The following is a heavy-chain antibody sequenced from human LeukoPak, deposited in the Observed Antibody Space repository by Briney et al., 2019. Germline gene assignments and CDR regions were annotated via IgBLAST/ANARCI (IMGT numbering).Heavy chain of an antibody. J-gene: IGHJ3*02. Sequence: ASVKVSCKTSGYTFSGSALHWVRQAPGQRLEWMGWINRVNDNTKYSQKFQGRVTITGDTSASTAYMELSSLRSEDTAVYYCASNTMIVVVTQGGDDAFDIWGQGTMVTVSS. D-gene: IGHD3-22*01. CDR1: GYTFSGSA. CDR3: ASNTMIVVVTQGGDDAFDI. V-gene: IGHV1-3*01. CDR2: INRVNDNT.